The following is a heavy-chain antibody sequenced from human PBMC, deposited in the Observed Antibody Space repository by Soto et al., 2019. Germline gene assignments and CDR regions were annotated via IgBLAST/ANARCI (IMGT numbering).Heavy chain of an antibody. Sequence: PGGSLRLSCAASGITFRSYAMNWVRQAPGKGLEWVSGISGSGGNTYYADSGKGRFTISRDNSKNTLYLQMNSLRVDDTAVYYCRKGSGSNVYYYGMDVWGRGTTVTVSS. J-gene: IGHJ6*02. V-gene: IGHV3-23*01. CDR2: ISGSGGNT. CDR3: RKGSGSNVYYYGMDV. D-gene: IGHD3-10*01. CDR1: GITFRSYA.